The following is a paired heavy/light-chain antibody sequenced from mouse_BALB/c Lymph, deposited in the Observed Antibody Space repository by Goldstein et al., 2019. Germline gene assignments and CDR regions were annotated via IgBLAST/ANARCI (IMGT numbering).Light chain of an antibody. V-gene: IGKV10-96*01. J-gene: IGKJ1*01. CDR3: QQGNTLPWT. CDR2: YTS. Sequence: DIQMTQTTSSLSASLGDRVTISCRASQDISNYLNWYQQKPDGTVKLLIYYTSRLHSGVPSRFSGSGSGTDYSLTISNLEQEDIATYFCQQGNTLPWTFGGGTKLEIK. CDR1: QDISNY.
Heavy chain of an antibody. CDR2: IYWDDDK. V-gene: IGHV8-12*01. J-gene: IGHJ4*01. D-gene: IGHD1-1*01. CDR1: GFSLSTSGMG. CDR3: ARSNYYGSSYFYAMDY. Sequence: QVTLKESGPGILQPSQTLSLTCSFSGFSLSTSGMGVSWIRQPSGKGLEWLAHIYWDDDKRYNPSLKSRLTISKDTSSNQVFLKITSVDTADTATYYCARSNYYGSSYFYAMDYWGQGTSVTVSS.